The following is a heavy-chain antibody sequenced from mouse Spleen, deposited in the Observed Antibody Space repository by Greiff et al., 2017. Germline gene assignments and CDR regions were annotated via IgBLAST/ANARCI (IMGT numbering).Heavy chain of an antibody. CDR3: ARPGVYGDPFAY. CDR2: ISSGSSTI. V-gene: IGHV5-17*01. J-gene: IGHJ3*01. CDR1: GFTFSDYG. D-gene: IGHD2-13*01. Sequence: EVQRVESGGGLVKPGGSLKLSCAASGFTFSDYGMHWVRQAPEKGLEWVAYISSGSSTIYYADTVKGRFTISRDNAKNTLFLQMTSLRSEDTAMYYCARPGVYGDPFAYWGQGTLVTVSA.